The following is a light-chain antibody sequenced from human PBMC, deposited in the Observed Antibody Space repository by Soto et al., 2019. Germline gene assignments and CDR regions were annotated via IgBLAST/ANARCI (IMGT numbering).Light chain of an antibody. Sequence: EIVLTQSPGTLSLSPGGRATLSGRASQSVSSNSLAWHQHKPGQAPRILIFGASNRATGIPDRFSGSGSGTDFTLTISRLEPEDFAVYYCQQYGSSPFTFGQGTKVEIK. V-gene: IGKV3-20*01. CDR1: QSVSSNS. CDR2: GAS. CDR3: QQYGSSPFT. J-gene: IGKJ2*01.